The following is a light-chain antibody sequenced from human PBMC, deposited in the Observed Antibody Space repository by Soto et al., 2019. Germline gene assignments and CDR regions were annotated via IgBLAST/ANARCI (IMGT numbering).Light chain of an antibody. Sequence: QSVLTQPASVSGSPGQSITISCAGTSSDIGGYNYVSWYQQHPGKAPKVMIYEVSNRPSGVSNRFSGSKSGNTASLTISGLQAEDEADYYCSAYTTSIALYVFGAGTQLTVL. CDR3: SAYTTSIALYV. V-gene: IGLV2-14*01. J-gene: IGLJ7*01. CDR2: EVS. CDR1: SSDIGGYNY.